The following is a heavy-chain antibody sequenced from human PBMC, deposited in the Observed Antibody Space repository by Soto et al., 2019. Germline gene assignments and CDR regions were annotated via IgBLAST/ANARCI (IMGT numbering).Heavy chain of an antibody. Sequence: EVQLVESGGGLVQPGGSLRLSCAGYGFTFSGYEMTWVRQAPGKGLEWVSHISYRGSPIYYADSVKGRFTISRDNAQNSVYLRMNSPRGEDTAVYYFARGYGDPRIDAYDLWGRGTMVTFSS. J-gene: IGHJ3*01. CDR1: GFTFSGYE. CDR3: ARGYGDPRIDAYDL. CDR2: ISYRGSPI. V-gene: IGHV3-48*03. D-gene: IGHD4-17*01.